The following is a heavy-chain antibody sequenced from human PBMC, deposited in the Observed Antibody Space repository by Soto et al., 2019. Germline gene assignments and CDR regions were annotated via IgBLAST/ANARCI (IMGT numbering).Heavy chain of an antibody. V-gene: IGHV3-30*03. Sequence: GGSLRLSCAASGFNFGFFGMHWVRQTPGKGLEWVAFISGDGINTQYADSVRGRFTLSRDYSRKTMYLQMDSLRDEDTALYYCARGNLSFDFDSWGLGTLVTVSS. D-gene: IGHD1-26*01. CDR2: ISGDGINT. CDR1: GFNFGFFG. J-gene: IGHJ4*02. CDR3: ARGNLSFDFDS.